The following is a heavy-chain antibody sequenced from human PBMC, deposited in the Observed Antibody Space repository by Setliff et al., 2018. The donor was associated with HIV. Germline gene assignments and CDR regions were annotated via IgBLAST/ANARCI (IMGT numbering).Heavy chain of an antibody. J-gene: IGHJ4*02. CDR2: IYYNGRVSYSEKT. D-gene: IGHD2-21*02. CDR3: ATLDHSGGNFLAY. V-gene: IGHV4-31*11. Sequence: PSETLSLTCTVSGGSISRSSYFWTWIRQRPGQGLEWIGYIYYNGRVSYSEKTYYSPSLKSRVTISVDSSKNQFSLELSSATAADTAVYYCATLDHSGGNFLAYWGQGSLVTVPQ. CDR1: GGSISRSSYF.